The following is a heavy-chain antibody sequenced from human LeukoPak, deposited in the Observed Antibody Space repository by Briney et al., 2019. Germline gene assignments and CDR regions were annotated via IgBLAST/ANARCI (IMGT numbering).Heavy chain of an antibody. CDR1: GYTFNSYY. V-gene: IGHV1-2*02. D-gene: IGHD5-12*01. J-gene: IGHJ4*02. CDR2: INPNSGGT. CDR3: AGLSGYDPYYFDY. Sequence: VASVKVSCKASGYTFNSYYMHWVRQAPGQGLEWMGCINPNSGGTDYAQKFQGRVTMTRDTSISTAYMELSRLTSDDTAVYYCAGLSGYDPYYFDYWGQGTLVAVSS.